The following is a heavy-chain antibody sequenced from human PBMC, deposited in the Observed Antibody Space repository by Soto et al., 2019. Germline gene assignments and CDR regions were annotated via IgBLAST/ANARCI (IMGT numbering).Heavy chain of an antibody. D-gene: IGHD3-10*01. V-gene: IGHV1-24*01. CDR3: ATDLGGSGSPNYYYGMDV. CDR2: FDPEDGET. J-gene: IGHJ6*02. CDR1: GYTLTELS. Sequence: ASVKVSCKVSGYTLTELSMHWVRQAPGKGLEWMGGFDPEDGETIYAQKFQGRVTMTEDTSTDTAYMELSSLRSEDTAVYYCATDLGGSGSPNYYYGMDVWGQGTTVTVSS.